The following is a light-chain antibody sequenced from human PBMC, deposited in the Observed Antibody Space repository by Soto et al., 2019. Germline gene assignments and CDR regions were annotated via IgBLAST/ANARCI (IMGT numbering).Light chain of an antibody. CDR2: SNT. J-gene: IGLJ2*01. CDR3: AAWDDSLNGHV. CDR1: SSNIGSRT. Sequence: QSVLTQPPSASGTPGQRITISCSGSSSNIGSRTVNWYQQFPGTAPKVLNYSNTQRPSGVPDRFSASKSGTTASLAISGLQSEDEADYYCAAWDDSLNGHVFGGGTKLTVL. V-gene: IGLV1-44*01.